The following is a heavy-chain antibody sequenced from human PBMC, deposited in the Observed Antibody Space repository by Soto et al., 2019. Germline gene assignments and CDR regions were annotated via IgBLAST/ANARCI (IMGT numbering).Heavy chain of an antibody. CDR1: GGSISSGGYS. CDR3: ARGYDSSGYYYYFDY. V-gene: IGHV4-30-2*01. D-gene: IGHD3-22*01. CDR2: IYHSGST. Sequence: TLSLTCAVSGGSISSGGYSWSWIRQPPGKGLEWIGYIYHSGSTYYNPSLKSRVTISVDRSKNQFSLKLSSVTAADTAVYYCARGYDSSGYYYYFDYWGQGTLVTVSS. J-gene: IGHJ4*02.